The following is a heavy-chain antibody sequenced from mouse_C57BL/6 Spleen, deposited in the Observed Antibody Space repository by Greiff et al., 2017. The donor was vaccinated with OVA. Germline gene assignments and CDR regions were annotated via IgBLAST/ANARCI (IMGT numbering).Heavy chain of an antibody. CDR1: GYTFTSYW. Sequence: QVQLQQPGAELVKPGASVKLSCKASGYTFTSYWMQWVKQRPGQGLEWIGEIDPSDSYTNYNQKFKGKATLTVDTSSSPAYMQLSSLTSDDSAVYYCAGGRSPYCFDYWGQGTTLTVSS. D-gene: IGHD1-1*01. CDR2: IDPSDSYT. J-gene: IGHJ2*01. CDR3: AGGRSPYCFDY. V-gene: IGHV1-50*01.